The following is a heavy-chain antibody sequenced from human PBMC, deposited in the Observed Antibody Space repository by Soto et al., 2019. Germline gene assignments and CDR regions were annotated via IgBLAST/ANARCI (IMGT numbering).Heavy chain of an antibody. D-gene: IGHD6-13*01. CDR3: ARADLDSSSSHY. J-gene: IGHJ4*02. Sequence: QVQLQQWGAGLLKPSETLSLTCAVYGGSFSGYYWSWIRQPPGKGLEWIGEINHSGSTNYNPSLKSRVTISVDTSKNQFSLKLSSVTAADTAVYYCARADLDSSSSHYWGQGTLVTVSS. V-gene: IGHV4-34*01. CDR1: GGSFSGYY. CDR2: INHSGST.